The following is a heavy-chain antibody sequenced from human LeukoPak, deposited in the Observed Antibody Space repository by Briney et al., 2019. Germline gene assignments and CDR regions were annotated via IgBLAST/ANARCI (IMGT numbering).Heavy chain of an antibody. V-gene: IGHV5-51*01. Sequence: GESLKISRKGSGYSFTSYWIGWVRQMPGKGLEWMGIIYPGDSDTRYSPSFQGQATISADKSISTAYLQWSSLRASDTAMYYCARRGIAVAGHFDYWGQGTLVTVSS. CDR1: GYSFTSYW. CDR3: ARRGIAVAGHFDY. CDR2: IYPGDSDT. J-gene: IGHJ4*02. D-gene: IGHD6-19*01.